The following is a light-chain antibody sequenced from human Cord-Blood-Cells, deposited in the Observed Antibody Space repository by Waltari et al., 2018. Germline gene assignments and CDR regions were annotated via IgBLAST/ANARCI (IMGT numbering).Light chain of an antibody. V-gene: IGKV3-20*01. CDR1: QSVSSSY. Sequence: EIVLTQSPGTLSLSPGERATLSCRASQSVSSSYLAWYQQKPGQAPRLPDRFSGSGSGTDFTLTISRLEPEDFAVYYCQQYGSSRYTFGQGTKLEIK. CDR3: QQYGSSRYT. J-gene: IGKJ2*01.